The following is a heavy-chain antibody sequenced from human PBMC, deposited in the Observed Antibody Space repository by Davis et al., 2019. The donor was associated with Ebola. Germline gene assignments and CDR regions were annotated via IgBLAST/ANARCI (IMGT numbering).Heavy chain of an antibody. D-gene: IGHD4-11*01. CDR2: IKRRTDGETT. CDR3: ITSDYNNVGPDN. Sequence: PGGSLRLSCAASGFTFSNAWMSWVRQAPGRGLEWVGRIKRRTDGETTDYTAPVRGRFTISRDDSKNTLYLQMYSLKTEDTAVYYCITSDYNNVGPDNWGQGTLVTVSS. CDR1: GFTFSNAW. V-gene: IGHV3-15*01. J-gene: IGHJ4*02.